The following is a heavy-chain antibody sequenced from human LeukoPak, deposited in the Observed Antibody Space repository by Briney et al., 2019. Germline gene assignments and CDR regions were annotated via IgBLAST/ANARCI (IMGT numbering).Heavy chain of an antibody. J-gene: IGHJ4*02. Sequence: GSLRLSCAASGFIFSSYSMNWVRQAPGKGLEWVSSISSSSSYKYCADSVKGRFTISRDNAKNSLYLQMNSLRAEDTAVYYCARAEYSGYDLAYFDYWGQGTLVTVSS. CDR1: GFIFSSYS. D-gene: IGHD5-12*01. CDR2: ISSSSSYK. CDR3: ARAEYSGYDLAYFDY. V-gene: IGHV3-21*01.